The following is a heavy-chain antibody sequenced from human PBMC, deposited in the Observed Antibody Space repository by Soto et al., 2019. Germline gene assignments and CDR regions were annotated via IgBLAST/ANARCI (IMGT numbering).Heavy chain of an antibody. Sequence: EVQLVESGGGLVQPGGSLRLSCAASGFTFSSYDMHWVRQATGKGLEWVSAIGTAGDTYYPGSVKGRFTISRENAKNSLYLQMNSLRAEDTAVYYCARALVGYCSGGSCYRYYYYGMDVWGQGTTVTVSS. D-gene: IGHD2-15*01. CDR2: IGTAGDT. CDR3: ARALVGYCSGGSCYRYYYYGMDV. V-gene: IGHV3-13*01. J-gene: IGHJ6*02. CDR1: GFTFSSYD.